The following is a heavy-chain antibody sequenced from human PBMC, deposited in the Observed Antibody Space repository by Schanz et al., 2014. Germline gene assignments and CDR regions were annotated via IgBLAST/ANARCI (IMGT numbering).Heavy chain of an antibody. J-gene: IGHJ6*02. Sequence: QVQLQESGPGLLKPSETLSLTCAVYGGSFSGYYWSWIRQPPGKGLEWIAEINHGGSTNYNPSLKSRVTISVDTSKNQCSLNLSSATAADTAVYYCARDFDDRRGYGSGYCLGDCMDVWGQGTTVTVSS. CDR1: GGSFSGYY. CDR2: INHGGST. V-gene: IGHV4-34*09. CDR3: ARDFDDRRGYGSGYCLGDCMDV. D-gene: IGHD3-10*01.